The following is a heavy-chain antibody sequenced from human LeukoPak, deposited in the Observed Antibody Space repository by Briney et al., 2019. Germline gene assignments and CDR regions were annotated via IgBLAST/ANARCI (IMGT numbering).Heavy chain of an antibody. Sequence: GASVKVSCKASGYTFTSYYMHWVRQAPGQELEWMGIINPSGDSTSYAQKFQGRVTMTRDTSTSTVYMELSSLRSEDTAVYYCARDSVVVAATPRLYYYYYYMDVWGKGTTVTVSS. CDR2: INPSGDST. V-gene: IGHV1-46*01. D-gene: IGHD2-15*01. J-gene: IGHJ6*03. CDR3: ARDSVVVAATPRLYYYYYYMDV. CDR1: GYTFTSYY.